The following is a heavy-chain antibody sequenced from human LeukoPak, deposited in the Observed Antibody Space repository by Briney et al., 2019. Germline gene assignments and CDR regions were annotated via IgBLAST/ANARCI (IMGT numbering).Heavy chain of an antibody. CDR3: ARHRGYSYGDAFDI. CDR2: IYPGDSET. J-gene: IGHJ3*02. D-gene: IGHD5-12*01. CDR1: GYTFSDYW. Sequence: GESLKISCKASGYTFSDYWIGWVRHMPGKGLEWMTIIYPGDSETRYSPSLQGQVTISADKSINTAYLQWSSLKASDSGMYYCARHRGYSYGDAFDIWGQGTMVTVSS. V-gene: IGHV5-51*01.